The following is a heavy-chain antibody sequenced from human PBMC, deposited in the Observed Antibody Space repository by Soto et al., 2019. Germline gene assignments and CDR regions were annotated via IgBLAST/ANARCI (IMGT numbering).Heavy chain of an antibody. D-gene: IGHD2-21*02. CDR2: ISGSGGST. CDR1: GFTFSSYA. V-gene: IGHV3-23*01. J-gene: IGHJ1*01. CDR3: AKADCGGDCYTGSDEYFQH. Sequence: EVQLLESGGGLVQPGGSLRLSCAASGFTFSSYAMSWVRQAPGKGLEWVSAISGSGGSTYYADSVKGRFTISRDNSKNTMYLQMNSLRAEDTAVYYFAKADCGGDCYTGSDEYFQHWGQGTLVTVSS.